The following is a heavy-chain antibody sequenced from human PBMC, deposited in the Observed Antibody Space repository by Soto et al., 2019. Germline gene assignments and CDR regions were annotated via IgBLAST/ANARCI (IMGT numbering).Heavy chain of an antibody. CDR1: GYTFTGYY. D-gene: IGHD2-15*01. CDR3: ARPKGYCSGGSCYSDYYYGMDV. V-gene: IGHV1-2*02. J-gene: IGHJ6*02. CDR2: INPNSGGT. Sequence: GASVKVSCKASGYTFTGYYMHWVRQAPGQGLEWMGWINPNSGGTNYAQKFQGRVTMTRDTSISTAYMELSRLRSDDTAVYYCARPKGYCSGGSCYSDYYYGMDVWGQGTTVTVSS.